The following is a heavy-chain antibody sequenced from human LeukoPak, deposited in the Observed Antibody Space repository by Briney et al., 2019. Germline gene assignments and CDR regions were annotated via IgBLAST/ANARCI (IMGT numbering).Heavy chain of an antibody. J-gene: IGHJ6*03. V-gene: IGHV4-39*07. Sequence: SETLSLTCTVSGGSISSGSYYWGWIRQPPGKGLEWIGSIYYSGSTYYNPSLKSRVTISVDTSKNQFSLKLSSVTAADTAVYYCARNSSPLYYCYYYMDVWGKGTTVTVSS. CDR3: ARNSSPLYYCYYYMDV. D-gene: IGHD4-23*01. CDR1: GGSISSGSYY. CDR2: IYYSGST.